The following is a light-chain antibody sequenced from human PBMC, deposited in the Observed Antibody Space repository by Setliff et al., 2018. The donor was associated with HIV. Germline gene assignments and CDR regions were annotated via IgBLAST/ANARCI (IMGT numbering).Light chain of an antibody. Sequence: QSVLTQPPSVSGAPGQRVTISCTGSSSNIGAGYDVHWYQQLPGTAPKLLVFVNKRRPSGVTDRFSGSKSGTSAFLAITGLQADDEADYYAQSYDRSLSGYVFGTGTKVTV. CDR1: SSNIGAGYD. CDR2: VNK. CDR3: QSYDRSLSGYV. V-gene: IGLV1-40*01. J-gene: IGLJ1*01.